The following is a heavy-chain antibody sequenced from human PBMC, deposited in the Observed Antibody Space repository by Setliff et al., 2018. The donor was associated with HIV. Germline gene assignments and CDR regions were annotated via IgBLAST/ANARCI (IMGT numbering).Heavy chain of an antibody. J-gene: IGHJ6*02. V-gene: IGHV3-49*04. D-gene: IGHD6-19*01. Sequence: GGSLRLSCTPSGFTFGDYYMNWVRQAPGKGLEWVGFIRTKAYGGTREYAASVKGRFTISRDDSKSIAYLQMNSLKTEDTAVYYCTRDRYSSGWYGMDVWGQGTTVTVSS. CDR2: IRTKAYGGTR. CDR1: GFTFGDYY. CDR3: TRDRYSSGWYGMDV.